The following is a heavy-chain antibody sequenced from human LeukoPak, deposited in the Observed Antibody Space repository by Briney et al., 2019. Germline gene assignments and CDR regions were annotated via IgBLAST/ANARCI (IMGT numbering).Heavy chain of an antibody. CDR2: ISYDGSNK. V-gene: IGHV3-30*04. Sequence: GGSLRLSCAASGFTFSSYAMHWVRQAPGKGLEWVAVISYDGSNKYYADSVKGRFTISRDNSKNTLYRQMNSLRAEDTAVYYCARDRGRIVVVVAATSHFDYWGQGTLVTVSS. J-gene: IGHJ4*02. CDR1: GFTFSSYA. CDR3: ARDRGRIVVVVAATSHFDY. D-gene: IGHD2-15*01.